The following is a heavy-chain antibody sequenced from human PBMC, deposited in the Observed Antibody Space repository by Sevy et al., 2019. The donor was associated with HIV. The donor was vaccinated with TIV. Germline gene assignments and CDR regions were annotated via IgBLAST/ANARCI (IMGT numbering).Heavy chain of an antibody. Sequence: GGSLRLSCAASRFTFSSYWMSWVRQAPGKGLEWVATMKQDGSEKYYVDSVKGRFTISRDNDKHSLYLQMNSLRAEDTAVYYCVREGLGGFSYSLDCWGQGTLVTVSS. CDR2: MKQDGSEK. V-gene: IGHV3-7*01. CDR3: VREGLGGFSYSLDC. J-gene: IGHJ4*02. CDR1: RFTFSSYW. D-gene: IGHD5-18*01.